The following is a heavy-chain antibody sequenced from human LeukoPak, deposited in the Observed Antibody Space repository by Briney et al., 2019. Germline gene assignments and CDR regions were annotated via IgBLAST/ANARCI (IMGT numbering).Heavy chain of an antibody. CDR2: ISYDGSNK. CDR1: GFTFSSYA. V-gene: IGHV3-30*01. Sequence: GGSLRLSCAASGFTFSSYAMHWVRQAPGKGLEWVAVISYDGSNKYYADSVKGRFTISRDNSKNTLYLQMNSLRAEDTAVYYCASSPAAHGYWGQGTLVTVSS. D-gene: IGHD2-15*01. CDR3: ASSPAAHGY. J-gene: IGHJ4*02.